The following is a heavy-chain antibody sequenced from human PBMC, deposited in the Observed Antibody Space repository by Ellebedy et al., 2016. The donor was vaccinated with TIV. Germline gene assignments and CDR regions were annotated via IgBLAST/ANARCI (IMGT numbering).Heavy chain of an antibody. J-gene: IGHJ3*01. D-gene: IGHD3-22*01. Sequence: PGGSLRLSCVDSGVTFSSHAMHWVRQAPGKGLEWVAIVSLVGRNDVDAESVKGRFIISRDNSKSTVFLQMNSLRLEDTAMYFCAREWFLHVFDLWGQGTLVTVSS. V-gene: IGHV3-30*04. CDR3: AREWFLHVFDL. CDR1: GVTFSSHA. CDR2: VSLVGRND.